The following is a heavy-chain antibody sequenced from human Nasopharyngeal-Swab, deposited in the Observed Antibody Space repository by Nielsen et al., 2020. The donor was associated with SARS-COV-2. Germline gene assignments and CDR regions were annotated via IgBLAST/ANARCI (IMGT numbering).Heavy chain of an antibody. D-gene: IGHD3-16*01. J-gene: IGHJ2*01. CDR2: TYYRSRWYI. CDR1: GDSVSTNSGA. CDR3: VRSIHDTDLGNWYFDL. V-gene: IGHV6-1*01. Sequence: SQTLSLTRAISGDSVSTNSGAWNWIRQSPSRGLEWLARTYYRSRWYIDYAVSVKGRLTINSDASKNRFSLQLNSVTPEDTAVYYCVRSIHDTDLGNWYFDLWGRGALVTVSS.